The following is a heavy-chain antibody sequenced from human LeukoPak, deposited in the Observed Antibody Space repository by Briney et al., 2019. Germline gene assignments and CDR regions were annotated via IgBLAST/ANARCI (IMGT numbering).Heavy chain of an antibody. Sequence: PSETLSLTCTVSGGSVSSGSYYWSWIRQPPGKGLEWIGYIYYSGSTNYNPSLKSRVTISVDTSKNQFSLKLSSVTAADTAVYYCARGYPSSPYYGMDVWGKGTTVTVSS. CDR1: GGSVSSGSYY. CDR3: ARGYPSSPYYGMDV. V-gene: IGHV4-61*01. J-gene: IGHJ6*04. CDR2: IYYSGST. D-gene: IGHD1-14*01.